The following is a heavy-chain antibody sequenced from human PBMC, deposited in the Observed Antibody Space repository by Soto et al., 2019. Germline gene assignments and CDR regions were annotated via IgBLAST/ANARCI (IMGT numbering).Heavy chain of an antibody. CDR3: AREVLRVVITTSWFDP. D-gene: IGHD3-22*01. Sequence: SETLSLTCAVYGGSFSGYYWSWIRQPPGKGLEWIGEINHSGSTNYNPSLKSRVTISVDTSKNQFSLKLSSVTAADTAVYYCAREVLRVVITTSWFDPWGQGTLVTVSS. J-gene: IGHJ5*02. CDR2: INHSGST. V-gene: IGHV4-34*01. CDR1: GGSFSGYY.